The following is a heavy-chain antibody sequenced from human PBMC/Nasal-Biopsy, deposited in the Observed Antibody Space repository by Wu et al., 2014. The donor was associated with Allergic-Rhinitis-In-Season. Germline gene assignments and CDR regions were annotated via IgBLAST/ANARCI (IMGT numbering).Heavy chain of an antibody. Sequence: LRLSCAASGFTFSNYAMSWVRQAPGKGLEWVASISGSGGSTYFADSVKGRLTISRDNSKNTLYLHMDSLRADDTAVYYCAKDSALGSSFYTVLQNFDYWGQGILVMVSS. D-gene: IGHD6-13*01. J-gene: IGHJ4*02. CDR1: GFTFSNYA. V-gene: IGHV3-23*01. CDR2: ISGSGGST. CDR3: AKDSALGSSFYTVLQNFDY.